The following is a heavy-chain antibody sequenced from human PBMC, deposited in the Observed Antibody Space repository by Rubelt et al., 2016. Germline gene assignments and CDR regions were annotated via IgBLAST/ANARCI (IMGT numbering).Heavy chain of an antibody. Sequence: EVQLVESGGGLVQPGGSLRLSCAASGFTFSSYSMNWVRQAPGKGLEWVSSISSSSSYIYYADSVKGRFTISRDNAKNSLYLQMNSLRAEDTAVYYCARDGVVGATTNYWGQGTLVTVSS. CDR1: GFTFSSYS. D-gene: IGHD1-26*01. CDR3: ARDGVVGATTNY. CDR2: ISSSSSYI. J-gene: IGHJ4*02. V-gene: IGHV3-21*01.